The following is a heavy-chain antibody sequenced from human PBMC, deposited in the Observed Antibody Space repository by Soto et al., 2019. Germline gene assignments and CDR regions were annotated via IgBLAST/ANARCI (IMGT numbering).Heavy chain of an antibody. CDR1: GYIFTSYA. Sequence: ASVKVSCKASGYIFTSYAMHWVRQAPGQRLEWMGWINAGNGNTKYSQKFQGRVTITRDTSASTAYMELSSLRSEDTAVYYCARDRSIRYGAGSDALPYYCYMDVWGKGTMVTVSS. V-gene: IGHV1-3*01. J-gene: IGHJ6*03. D-gene: IGHD3-10*01. CDR3: ARDRSIRYGAGSDALPYYCYMDV. CDR2: INAGNGNT.